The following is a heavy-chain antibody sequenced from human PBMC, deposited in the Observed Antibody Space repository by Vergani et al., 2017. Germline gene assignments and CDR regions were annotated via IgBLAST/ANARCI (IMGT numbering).Heavy chain of an antibody. CDR3: AKGDTIFGSLPNY. J-gene: IGHJ4*02. V-gene: IGHV3-23*01. CDR2: ISGSGGST. Sequence: EVHLLESGGGLVQPGGSLRLSCAASGFTFRKSAMSWVRQAPGKGLEWVSAISGSGGSTYYADSVKGRFTISRDNSKNTLYLQMNSLRAEDTAVYYCAKGDTIFGSLPNYWGQGTLVTVSS. D-gene: IGHD3-3*01. CDR1: GFTFRKSA.